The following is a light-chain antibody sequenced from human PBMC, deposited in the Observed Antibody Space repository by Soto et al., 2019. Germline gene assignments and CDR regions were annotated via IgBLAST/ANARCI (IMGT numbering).Light chain of an antibody. J-gene: IGKJ2*02. V-gene: IGKV1-5*03. CDR2: KAS. Sequence: DIQMTQSPSTLSAFVGDRVTITCRASQSVSNWLAWYQQKPGKAPRLLISKASTLESGVPSRFSGRGSGTEFTLSISSLQPEDFATYYCQQYRSASTFGQGTKLEIK. CDR3: QQYRSAST. CDR1: QSVSNW.